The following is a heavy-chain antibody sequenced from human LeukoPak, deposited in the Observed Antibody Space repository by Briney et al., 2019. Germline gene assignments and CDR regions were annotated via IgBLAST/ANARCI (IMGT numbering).Heavy chain of an antibody. Sequence: PGESLRLSCAASGFTFSSYAMSWVRQAPGKGLEWVSGISGSGGGTYTADSVKGRFTISRDNSKNTLYLQMNSLRAEDTAVYYCAKNGVNYWYFDLWGRGTLVTVSS. CDR2: ISGSGGGT. D-gene: IGHD2-8*01. CDR3: AKNGVNYWYFDL. CDR1: GFTFSSYA. V-gene: IGHV3-23*01. J-gene: IGHJ2*01.